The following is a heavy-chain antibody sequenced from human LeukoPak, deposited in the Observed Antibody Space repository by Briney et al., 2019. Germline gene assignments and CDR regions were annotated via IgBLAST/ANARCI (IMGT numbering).Heavy chain of an antibody. D-gene: IGHD6-19*01. CDR3: ARLTSGWYFDY. Sequence: SETLSLTCTVSGGSISSSSYYWGWIRQPPGKGLEWIGSIYYSGSTYYNPSLKSRVTISVDTSKNQFSLKLSSVTAADTAVYYCARLTSGWYFDYWGQGTLVTVSS. CDR2: IYYSGST. CDR1: GGSISSSSYY. V-gene: IGHV4-39*01. J-gene: IGHJ4*02.